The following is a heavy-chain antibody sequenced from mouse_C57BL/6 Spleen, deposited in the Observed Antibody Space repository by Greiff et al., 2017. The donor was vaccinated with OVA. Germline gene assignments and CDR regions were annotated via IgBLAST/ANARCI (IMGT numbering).Heavy chain of an antibody. J-gene: IGHJ4*01. Sequence: QVQLQQPGAELVKPGASVKMSCKASGYTFTSYWITWVKQRPGQGLEWIGDIYPGSGSTNYNEKFKSKATLTVDTSSSTAYMQLSSLTSDDSAVYYCARWGYSNPYAMDYWGQGTSVTVSS. CDR3: ARWGYSNPYAMDY. CDR1: GYTFTSYW. CDR2: IYPGSGST. V-gene: IGHV1-55*01. D-gene: IGHD2-5*01.